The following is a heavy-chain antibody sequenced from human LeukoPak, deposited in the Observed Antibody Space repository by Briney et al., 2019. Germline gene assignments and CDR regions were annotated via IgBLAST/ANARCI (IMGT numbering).Heavy chain of an antibody. CDR1: GFTFSSYS. D-gene: IGHD5-12*01. Sequence: PGGSLRLSCAASGFTFSSYSMNWVRQAPGKGLEWVSYISSNSSTIYYADSVKGRFTISRDNAKNSLYLQMNSLRDEDTAVYNCARDYQGRGYSGYGLKDYWGQGTLVTVSS. CDR2: ISSNSSTI. CDR3: ARDYQGRGYSGYGLKDY. V-gene: IGHV3-48*02. J-gene: IGHJ4*02.